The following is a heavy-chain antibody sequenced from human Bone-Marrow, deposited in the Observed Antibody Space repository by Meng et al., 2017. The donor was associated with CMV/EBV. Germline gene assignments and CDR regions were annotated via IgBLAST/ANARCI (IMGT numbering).Heavy chain of an antibody. Sequence: ASVKVSCKASGYTFTDYYLHWVRQAPGQGLEWMAWMNPNNGDTNYAQKFQARVTMTRDTSISTAYMELSRLRSDDTAVYYCAHIVGATLEWGQGTLVTVSS. CDR2: MNPNNGDT. CDR1: GYTFTDYY. D-gene: IGHD1-26*01. J-gene: IGHJ4*02. V-gene: IGHV1-2*02. CDR3: AHIVGATLE.